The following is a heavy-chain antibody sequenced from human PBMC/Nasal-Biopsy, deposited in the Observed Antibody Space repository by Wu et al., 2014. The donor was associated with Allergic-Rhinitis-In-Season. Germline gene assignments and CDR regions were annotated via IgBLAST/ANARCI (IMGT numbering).Heavy chain of an antibody. D-gene: IGHD6-25*01. Sequence: TLSLTFSVTGYSISSGYYWGWIRQPPGRGLEWIAMTYHSGDAYFKASLKSRVSISVDTSKNEVSLRLTSVTAADTAVFYCARGGGFAAPFDYWGQGTTVTVSS. CDR2: TYHSGDA. CDR1: GYSISSGYY. J-gene: IGHJ4*03. V-gene: IGHV4-38-2*02. CDR3: ARGGGFAAPFDY.